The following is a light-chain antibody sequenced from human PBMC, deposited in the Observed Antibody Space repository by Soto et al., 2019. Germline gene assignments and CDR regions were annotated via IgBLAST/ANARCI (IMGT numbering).Light chain of an antibody. CDR2: KTS. J-gene: IGKJ2*01. CDR3: QQYSSYSYT. Sequence: DLQMTQSPPTLSASVGDRVTITCRASQSTSSWLAWYQQKPGKAPKLLIYKTSTLESGVPSRFSGTGAGTEFTLTIGCLQPDDFATYYCQQYSSYSYTFGQGTKLEIK. CDR1: QSTSSW. V-gene: IGKV1-5*03.